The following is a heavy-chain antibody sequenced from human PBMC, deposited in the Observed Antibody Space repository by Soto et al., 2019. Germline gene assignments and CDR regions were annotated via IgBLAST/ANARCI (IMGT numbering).Heavy chain of an antibody. Sequence: TSETLSLTCNVSGGSMNNNYWSWIRQAPGKGLEWIGYVFYTGTTNYNPSLKSRVTILVDTAKKQFSLRLSSVTAADTAVYYCARSLTVTRFDQWGQGTRVTVSS. CDR3: ARSLTVTRFDQ. J-gene: IGHJ4*02. V-gene: IGHV4-59*01. D-gene: IGHD4-17*01. CDR2: VFYTGTT. CDR1: GGSMNNNY.